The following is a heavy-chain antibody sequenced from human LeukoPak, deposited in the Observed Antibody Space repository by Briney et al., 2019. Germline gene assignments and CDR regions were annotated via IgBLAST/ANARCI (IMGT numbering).Heavy chain of an antibody. J-gene: IGHJ4*02. Sequence: GGSLRLSCVASGFTFSSYSMNWVRQAPGKGLEWVSSVSSSSSYIYYADSVKGRFTISRDNSKNTLYLQMNSLRAEDTAVYYCASSTAAGYFDYWGQGTLVTVSS. CDR3: ASSTAAGYFDY. CDR1: GFTFSSYS. CDR2: VSSSSSYI. D-gene: IGHD2-2*01. V-gene: IGHV3-21*01.